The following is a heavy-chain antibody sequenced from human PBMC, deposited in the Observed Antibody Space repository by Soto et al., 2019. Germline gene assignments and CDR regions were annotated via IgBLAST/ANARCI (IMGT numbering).Heavy chain of an antibody. CDR1: GGSISSYY. CDR3: ARLLRYWNDENWFDP. Sequence: SETLSLTCTVSGGSISSYYWSWIRQPPGKGLEWIGYIYYSGSTNYNPSLKSRVTISVDTSKNQFSLKLSSVTAADTAVYYCARLLRYWNDENWFDPWGQGTLVTVSS. J-gene: IGHJ5*02. D-gene: IGHD1-1*01. CDR2: IYYSGST. V-gene: IGHV4-59*08.